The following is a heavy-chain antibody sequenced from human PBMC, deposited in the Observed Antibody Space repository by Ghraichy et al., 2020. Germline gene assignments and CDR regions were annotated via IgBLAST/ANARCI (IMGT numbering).Heavy chain of an antibody. D-gene: IGHD5-24*01. CDR2: ISYDGSNK. CDR3: ARPTRPRGLQPLGV. V-gene: IGHV3-30*04. Sequence: LSLTCAASGFTFSSYAMHWVRQAPGKGLEWVAVISYDGSNKYFADSVKGRFTISRDNSKNTLYLQMNSLRAEDTAVYYCARPTRPRGLQPLGVWGQGTLVTVSS. J-gene: IGHJ4*02. CDR1: GFTFSSYA.